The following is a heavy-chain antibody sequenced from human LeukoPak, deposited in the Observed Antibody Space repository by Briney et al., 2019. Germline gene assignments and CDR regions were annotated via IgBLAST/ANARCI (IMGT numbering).Heavy chain of an antibody. D-gene: IGHD5-12*01. CDR3: ARVEYSGYDSRLTDV. V-gene: IGHV1-69*01. CDR2: IIPIFGTA. Sequence: GSSVKVSCKASGGTFSSYAISWVRQAPGQGLEWMGGIIPIFGTANYAQKFQGRVTITADESMSTAYMELSSLRSEDTAVYYCARVEYSGYDSRLTDVWGQGTTVTVSS. CDR1: GGTFSSYA. J-gene: IGHJ6*02.